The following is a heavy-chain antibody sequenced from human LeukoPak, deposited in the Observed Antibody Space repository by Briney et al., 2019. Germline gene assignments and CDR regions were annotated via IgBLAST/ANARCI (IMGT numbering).Heavy chain of an antibody. V-gene: IGHV4-39*01. CDR2: IYYSGST. J-gene: IGHJ4*02. Sequence: PSATLSLTCTVSGGSISSSSYYWGWIRQPPGKGLEWIGSIYYSGSTYYNPSLKSRVTISVDTSKNQFSLKLSSVTAADTAVYYCASGQSFGAVAGTVVYWGQGTLVTVSS. CDR1: GGSISSSSYY. CDR3: ASGQSFGAVAGTVVY. D-gene: IGHD6-19*01.